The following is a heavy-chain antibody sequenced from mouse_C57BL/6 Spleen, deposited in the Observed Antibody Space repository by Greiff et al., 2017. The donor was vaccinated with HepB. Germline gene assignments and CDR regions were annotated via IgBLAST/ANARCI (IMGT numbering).Heavy chain of an antibody. V-gene: IGHV1-22*01. J-gene: IGHJ2*01. Sequence: VQLKESGPELVKPGASVKMSCKASGYTFTDYNMHWVKQSHGKSLEWIGYINPNNGGTSYNQKFKGKATLTVNKSSSTAYMELRSLTSEDSAVYYCAKGESTMITTVDYFDYWGQGTTLTVSS. D-gene: IGHD2-4*01. CDR1: GYTFTDYN. CDR2: INPNNGGT. CDR3: AKGESTMITTVDYFDY.